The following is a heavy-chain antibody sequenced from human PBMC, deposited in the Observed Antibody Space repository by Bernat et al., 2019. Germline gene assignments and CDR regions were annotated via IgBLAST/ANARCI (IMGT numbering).Heavy chain of an antibody. V-gene: IGHV3-23*04. D-gene: IGHD4-17*01. J-gene: IGHJ4*02. CDR1: GFTFSSYA. CDR2: ISGSGGST. Sequence: VQLVESGGGVVQPGGSLRLSCAASGFTFSSYAMSWVRQAPGKGLEWVSAISGSGGSTYYADSVKGRFTISRDNAKNSLYLQMNSLRAEDTAVYFCARVTSVIYLDYWGQGTLVTVSS. CDR3: ARVTSVIYLDY.